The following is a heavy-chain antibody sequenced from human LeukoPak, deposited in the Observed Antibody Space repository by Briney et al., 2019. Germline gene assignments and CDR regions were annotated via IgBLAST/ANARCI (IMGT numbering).Heavy chain of an antibody. V-gene: IGHV1-46*01. CDR1: GYTLTYYY. CDR2: INPSGGST. D-gene: IGHD5-18*01. CDR3: ARSPYTYGSLFYLDY. Sequence: ASVKVSCKASGYTLTYYYIHWVRQAPGQGLEWMGIINPSGGSTNYAQKFQGRVTLTRDTSTSTVYMELSSLGSEDTAVYYCARSPYTYGSLFYLDYWGQGTLVTVSS. J-gene: IGHJ4*02.